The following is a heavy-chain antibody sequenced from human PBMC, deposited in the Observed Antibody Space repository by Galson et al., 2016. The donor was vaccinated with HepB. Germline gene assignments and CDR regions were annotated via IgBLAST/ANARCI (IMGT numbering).Heavy chain of an antibody. CDR3: ARGSPLNRIAARPDRRTAATSPHKYYYYYLDV. CDR1: GGSFSGYS. D-gene: IGHD6-6*01. V-gene: IGHV4-34*01. J-gene: IGHJ6*03. CDR2: INHRGST. Sequence: ETLSLTCDVYGGSFSGYSWNWIRQTPGKGLEWIGEINHRGSTDYNPSLESRVTMSEDTSKNQFSLNLTSVTAADTAVYYCARGSPLNRIAARPDRRTAATSPHKYYYYYLDVWGKGTTVTVSS.